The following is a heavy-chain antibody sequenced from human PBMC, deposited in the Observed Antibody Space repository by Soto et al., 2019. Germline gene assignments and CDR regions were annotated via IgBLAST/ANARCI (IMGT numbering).Heavy chain of an antibody. V-gene: IGHV1-69*01. CDR3: ARALLRFSSYYHGMDV. CDR1: GDTFRRYA. J-gene: IGHJ6*02. D-gene: IGHD3-3*01. Sequence: QVHLVQSGAEVKKPGSSVKVSCKASGDTFRRYAFSWVRQAPGQGLEWMGGIIPMSGTVNYAQKLQGRVTITADESTSTASMELSSLTSEDTAVYYCARALLRFSSYYHGMDVWGQGTTVTVSS. CDR2: IIPMSGTV.